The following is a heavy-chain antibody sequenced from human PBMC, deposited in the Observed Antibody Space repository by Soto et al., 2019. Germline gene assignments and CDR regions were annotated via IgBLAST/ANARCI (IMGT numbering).Heavy chain of an antibody. J-gene: IGHJ4*02. CDR2: IIPIFGTA. Sequence: SVKPSCKASGGTFSSYAISWVRQAPGQGLEWMGGIIPIFGTANYAQKFQGRVTITADESTSTAYMELSSLRSEDTAVYYCARGSYYQPKAKLAYWGQGTLVIVSS. CDR1: GGTFSSYA. CDR3: ARGSYYQPKAKLAY. D-gene: IGHD3-10*01. V-gene: IGHV1-69*13.